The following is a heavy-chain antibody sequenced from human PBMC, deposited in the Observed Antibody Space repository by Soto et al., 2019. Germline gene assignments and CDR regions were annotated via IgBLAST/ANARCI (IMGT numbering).Heavy chain of an antibody. J-gene: IGHJ4*02. CDR1: GGSFSGYY. CDR2: INHSGST. Sequence: SETLSLTCAVYGGSFSGYYWSWIRQPPGKGLEWIGEINHSGSTNYNPSLKSRVTISRDTSKNTLYLQMNSLRAEDAAIYYCAKRGESRHHYFDYWGQGALVTVSS. D-gene: IGHD3-10*01. CDR3: AKRGESRHHYFDY. V-gene: IGHV4-34*01.